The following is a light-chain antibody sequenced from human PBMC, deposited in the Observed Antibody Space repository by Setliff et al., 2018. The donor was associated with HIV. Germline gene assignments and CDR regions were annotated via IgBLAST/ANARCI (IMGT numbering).Light chain of an antibody. J-gene: IGLJ3*02. CDR1: SGNIATNY. Sequence: NFMLTQPHSVSESPGKTVTISCTPSSGNIATNYVQWYQQRPGRSPTTVIYEDNQRPSGVPDRFSGSIDSSSNSASLTISGLKTEDEADYYCQSYDTSSNWVFGGGTKDRP. V-gene: IGLV6-57*01. CDR2: EDN. CDR3: QSYDTSSNWV.